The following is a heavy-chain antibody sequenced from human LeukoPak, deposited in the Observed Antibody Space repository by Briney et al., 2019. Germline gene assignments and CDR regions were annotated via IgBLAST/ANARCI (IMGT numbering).Heavy chain of an antibody. J-gene: IGHJ4*02. CDR1: GGTFNSYG. Sequence: SVKVSCKAPGGTFNSYGISWVRQAPGQGLEWMGAMIPLLGTENYAQRLQGRVSITADKSTTTAYMELSSLISDDTAVYYCVRDVFLGAVAGRRGDSWGQGTLVTVSS. D-gene: IGHD6-19*01. V-gene: IGHV1-69*10. CDR2: MIPLLGTE. CDR3: VRDVFLGAVAGRRGDS.